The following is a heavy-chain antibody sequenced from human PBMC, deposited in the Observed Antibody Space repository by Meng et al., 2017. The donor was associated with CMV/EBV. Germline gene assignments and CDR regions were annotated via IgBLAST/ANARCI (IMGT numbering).Heavy chain of an antibody. Sequence: GSLRLSCTVSGYSISSGYYWGWTRQPPGKGLEWIGSIYHSGSTYYNPSLKSRVTISVDTSKNQFSLKLSSVTAADTAVYYCAIRARLWSGYLPDYWGQGTLVTVSS. J-gene: IGHJ4*02. CDR2: IYHSGST. CDR1: GYSISSGYY. CDR3: AIRARLWSGYLPDY. V-gene: IGHV4-38-2*02. D-gene: IGHD3-3*01.